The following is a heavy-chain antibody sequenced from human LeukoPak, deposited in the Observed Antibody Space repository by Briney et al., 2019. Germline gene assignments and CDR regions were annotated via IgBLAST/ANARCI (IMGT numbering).Heavy chain of an antibody. CDR1: GYTFTGYY. Sequence: ASVKVSCKASGYTFTGYYMHWVRQAPGQGLEWMGWINPNSGGTNYAQKFQGRVTVTRDTSISTAYMELSRLRSDDTAVYYCARGLRYYDSSGYYYYYFDYWGQGTLVTVSS. J-gene: IGHJ4*02. CDR2: INPNSGGT. V-gene: IGHV1-2*02. CDR3: ARGLRYYDSSGYYYYYFDY. D-gene: IGHD3-22*01.